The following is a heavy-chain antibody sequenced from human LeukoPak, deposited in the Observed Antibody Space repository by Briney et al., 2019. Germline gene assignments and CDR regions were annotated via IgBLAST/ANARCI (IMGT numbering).Heavy chain of an antibody. J-gene: IGHJ4*02. V-gene: IGHV4-34*01. D-gene: IGHD3-10*01. CDR2: INHSGST. CDR3: ARGRITMVRGVTLYFDY. Sequence: SETLSLTCAVYGGSFSGYYWSWIRQPPGKGLEWIGEINHSGSTNYYPSLKSRVTISVDTSKNQFSLKLSSVTAPDTAVYYCARGRITMVRGVTLYFDYWGQGTLVTVSS. CDR1: GGSFSGYY.